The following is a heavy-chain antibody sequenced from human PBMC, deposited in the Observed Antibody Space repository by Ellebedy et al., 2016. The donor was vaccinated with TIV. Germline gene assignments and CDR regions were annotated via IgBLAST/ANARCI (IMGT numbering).Heavy chain of an antibody. D-gene: IGHD1-26*01. CDR2: MSSSGNYI. CDR1: GFTVTSYS. J-gene: IGHJ4*02. Sequence: GESLKISCAASGFTVTSYSMNWVRQAPGKGLEWVSFMSSSGNYIYYADSVKGRFTISRDNAKNSLFLQMNSLRAEDTAVYYCARDYRDYYKYYYFDYWGQGALVTVSS. CDR3: ARDYRDYYKYYYFDY. V-gene: IGHV3-21*01.